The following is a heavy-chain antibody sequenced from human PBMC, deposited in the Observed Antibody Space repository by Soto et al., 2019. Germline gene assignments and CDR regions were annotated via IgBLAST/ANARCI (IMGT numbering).Heavy chain of an antibody. J-gene: IGHJ6*02. CDR1: GFTFSSYG. V-gene: IGHV3-30*18. D-gene: IGHD2-2*01. CDR2: ISYDGSNK. Sequence: SGGSLRLSCAASGFTFSSYGMHWVRQAPGKGLEWVAVISYDGSNKYYADSVKGRFTISRDNSKNTLYLQMNSLRAEDTAVYYCAKQVKGYCSSTSCYAYYGMDVWGQGTTVTVSS. CDR3: AKQVKGYCSSTSCYAYYGMDV.